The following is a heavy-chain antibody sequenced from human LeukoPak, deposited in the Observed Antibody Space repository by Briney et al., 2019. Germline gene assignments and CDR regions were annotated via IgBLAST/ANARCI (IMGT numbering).Heavy chain of an antibody. J-gene: IGHJ4*02. CDR2: ISGYNANT. CDR3: ARGSHRLYDYVWGTYESKDY. V-gene: IGHV1-18*01. Sequence: ASVKVSCKASGYTFTNYGISWVRQAPGQGLEWMGWISGYNANTNYVQKFQGRVTMTTDTSAHTAYMELRSLRSDDTAVYYCARGSHRLYDYVWGTYESKDYWGQGTLVTVSS. D-gene: IGHD3-16*01. CDR1: GYTFTNYG.